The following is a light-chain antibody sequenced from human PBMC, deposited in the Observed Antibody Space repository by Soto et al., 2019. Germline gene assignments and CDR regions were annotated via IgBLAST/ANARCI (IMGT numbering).Light chain of an antibody. V-gene: IGKV3-20*01. Sequence: EIVSTQSPGTLSLSPGERATLSCRASQSVRNSHLAWYQQKPGQPPRLLISRAASRAPGIPDRFSGSGSGTGFTLSISKLEPEDSALYYCQQYGDSPWTFGLGTKVDIK. CDR3: QQYGDSPWT. CDR2: RAA. J-gene: IGKJ1*01. CDR1: QSVRNSH.